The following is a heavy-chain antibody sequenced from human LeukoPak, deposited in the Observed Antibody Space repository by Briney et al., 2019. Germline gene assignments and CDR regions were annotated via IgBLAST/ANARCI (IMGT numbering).Heavy chain of an antibody. V-gene: IGHV4-39*02. J-gene: IGHJ4*02. CDR3: AREGGSYDSSGYYSLHYYFDY. D-gene: IGHD3-22*01. Sequence: SETLSLTCAVSGGSISSNSYYWGWIRQPPGKGLEWIGSIYYSGSTYYNPSLKSRVTISVDTSKNQFSLKLSSVTAADTAVYYCAREGGSYDSSGYYSLHYYFDYWGQGTLVTVSS. CDR2: IYYSGST. CDR1: GGSISSNSYY.